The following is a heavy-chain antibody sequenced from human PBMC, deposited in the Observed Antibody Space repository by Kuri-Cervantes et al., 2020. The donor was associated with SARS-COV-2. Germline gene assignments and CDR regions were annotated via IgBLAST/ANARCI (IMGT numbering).Heavy chain of an antibody. CDR1: GFSLSTSGVG. D-gene: IGHD3-16*01. CDR3: AHSGGPGFGGYFDL. Sequence: SGPTLVKPTQTLTLTCTFSGFSLSTSGVGVGWIRQLPGKALEWLALIYWNDDKRYSPSLKSRLTITKDTSKNQVVLTMTNMDPVDTATYYCAHSGGPGFGGYFDLWGRGTLVTDSS. V-gene: IGHV2-5*01. CDR2: IYWNDDK. J-gene: IGHJ2*01.